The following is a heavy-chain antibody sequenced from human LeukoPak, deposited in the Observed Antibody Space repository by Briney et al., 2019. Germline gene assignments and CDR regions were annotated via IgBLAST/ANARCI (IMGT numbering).Heavy chain of an antibody. D-gene: IGHD3-3*01. Sequence: GGSLRLSCAASGFTFTRYWMAWVRQAPGKGLEWVANIKQDGSEQYHVDSVRGRFTMSRDNARSSLSLQMHSLRAEDTAVYYCARVSRSGYYGEYWGQGTPVTVSS. V-gene: IGHV3-7*01. CDR2: IKQDGSEQ. CDR3: ARVSRSGYYGEY. J-gene: IGHJ4*02. CDR1: GFTFTRYW.